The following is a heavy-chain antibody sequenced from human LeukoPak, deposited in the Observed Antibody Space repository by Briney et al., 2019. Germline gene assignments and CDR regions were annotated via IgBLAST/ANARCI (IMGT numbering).Heavy chain of an antibody. CDR2: INHSGST. CDR1: GRSFSGYY. CDR3: ARAEDRRLSDAFDI. J-gene: IGHJ3*02. D-gene: IGHD3-16*01. V-gene: IGHV4-34*01. Sequence: SETLSLTCAVYGRSFSGYYWSWIRQPPGKGLEWIGEINHSGSTNYNPSLKSRVTISVDTSKNQFSLKLSSVTAADTAVYYCARAEDRRLSDAFDIWGQGTMVTVSS.